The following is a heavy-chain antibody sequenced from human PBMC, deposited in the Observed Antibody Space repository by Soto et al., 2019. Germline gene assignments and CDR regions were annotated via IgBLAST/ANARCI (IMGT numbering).Heavy chain of an antibody. CDR2: IYYSGST. V-gene: IGHV4-59*01. CDR3: ARGTRDDFWSGYYSPTGYYYGMDV. CDR1: GGSISSYY. D-gene: IGHD3-3*01. J-gene: IGHJ6*02. Sequence: SETLSLTCTVFGGSISSYYWSWIRQPPGKGLEWIGYIYYSGSTNYNPSIKSRVTISVDTSKNQFSLKLSSVTAADTAVYYCARGTRDDFWSGYYSPTGYYYGMDVWGQGTTVTVSS.